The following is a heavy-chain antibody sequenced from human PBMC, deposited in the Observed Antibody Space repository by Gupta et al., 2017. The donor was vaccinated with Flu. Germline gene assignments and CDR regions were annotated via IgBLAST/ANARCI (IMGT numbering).Heavy chain of an antibody. CDR3: ARDYSNYEERWFDP. Sequence: GYYMHWVRQAPGQGLEWMGWINPNSGGTNYAQKFQGRVTMTRDTSISTAYMELSRLRSDDTAVYYCARDYSNYEERWFDPWGQGTLVTVSS. V-gene: IGHV1-2*02. J-gene: IGHJ5*02. CDR1: GYY. CDR2: INPNSGGT. D-gene: IGHD4-4*01.